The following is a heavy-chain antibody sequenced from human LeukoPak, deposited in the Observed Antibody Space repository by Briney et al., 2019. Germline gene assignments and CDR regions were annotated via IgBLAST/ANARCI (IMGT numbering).Heavy chain of an antibody. CDR2: ISGSGGST. CDR1: GFTFSSYG. J-gene: IGHJ4*02. Sequence: PGGSLRLSCAASGFTFSSYGMSWVRQAPGKGLEWVSAISGSGGSTYYADSVKGRFTISRDNSKNTLYLQMNSLRAEDTAVYYCAREAGRVGSYFPYYFDYWGQGTLVTVSS. CDR3: AREAGRVGSYFPYYFDY. V-gene: IGHV3-23*01. D-gene: IGHD3-10*01.